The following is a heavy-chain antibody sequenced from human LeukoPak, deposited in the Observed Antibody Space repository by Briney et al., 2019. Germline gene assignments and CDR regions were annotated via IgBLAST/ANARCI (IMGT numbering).Heavy chain of an antibody. D-gene: IGHD2-21*02. Sequence: ASVKVSCKASGYTLSSYGVNWVRQAPGQGLEWMGWISTYNGDTTYARALQGRVTMTTETSTSTVYMELRGLTYDDTAVYFCASNPRGDSWTFDYWGQGSLVTVSS. V-gene: IGHV1-18*04. CDR3: ASNPRGDSWTFDY. CDR1: GYTLSSYG. J-gene: IGHJ4*02. CDR2: ISTYNGDT.